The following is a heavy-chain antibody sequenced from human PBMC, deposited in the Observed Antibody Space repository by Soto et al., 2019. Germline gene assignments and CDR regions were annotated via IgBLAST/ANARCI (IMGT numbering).Heavy chain of an antibody. D-gene: IGHD2-15*01. V-gene: IGHV3-23*01. CDR3: APHVQCSGGSCHYAAFDI. CDR2: IRDGGEST. CDR1: GFIFGNYM. Sequence: EVQLLESGGGLVQPGESLRLSCAFSGFIFGNYMMTWVRQAPGKGLEWVSTIRDGGESTYYADSVKGRFTISTDNSKNTLYLTMDRLGGEDTAVYYCAPHVQCSGGSCHYAAFDIRGQGTMVTVSS. J-gene: IGHJ3*02.